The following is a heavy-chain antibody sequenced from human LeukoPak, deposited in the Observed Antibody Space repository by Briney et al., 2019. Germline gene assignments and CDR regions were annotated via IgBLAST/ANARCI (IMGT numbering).Heavy chain of an antibody. V-gene: IGHV3-21*06. CDR2: ISSSSSFI. D-gene: IGHD2-2*02. CDR3: ARPPCSSTSCYRYFDV. J-gene: IGHJ2*01. Sequence: GGSLRLSCAASGFTFNTYSMSWVRQAPGKGLEWVSSISSSSSFIYYADSVKGRFTISRDNAKNSVYLQMNSLRPEDTAVYYCARPPCSSTSCYRYFDVWGRGTRVTVSS. CDR1: GFTFNTYS.